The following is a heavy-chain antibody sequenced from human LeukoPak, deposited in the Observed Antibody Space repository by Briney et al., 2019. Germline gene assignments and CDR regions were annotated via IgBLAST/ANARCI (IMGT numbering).Heavy chain of an antibody. J-gene: IGHJ4*02. V-gene: IGHV3-30*03. D-gene: IGHD5-18*01. CDR3: ARDKWVT. CDR1: GFTFSSYG. CDR2: ISYDGSNK. Sequence: PGGSLRLSCAASGFTFSSYGMHWVRQAPGKGLEWVAVISYDGSNKYYADSVKGRFTISRDNSKNTLYLQMNSLRAEDTAVYYCARDKWVTWGQGTLVTVSS.